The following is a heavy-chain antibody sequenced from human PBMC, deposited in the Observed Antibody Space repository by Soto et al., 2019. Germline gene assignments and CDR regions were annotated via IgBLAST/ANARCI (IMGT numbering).Heavy chain of an antibody. Sequence: QITLKESGPTLVKPTQTLTLTCTLSGFSLSTSGVGVGWIRQPPGKALEWLALIYWDDDKRYSPFLKSRITITKDTSKNQVVLTMTNMDPVDTATYYCALKGDGYRGFKYWGQGTLVTVS. CDR3: ALKGDGYRGFKY. CDR2: IYWDDDK. D-gene: IGHD5-12*01. V-gene: IGHV2-5*02. J-gene: IGHJ4*02. CDR1: GFSLSTSGVG.